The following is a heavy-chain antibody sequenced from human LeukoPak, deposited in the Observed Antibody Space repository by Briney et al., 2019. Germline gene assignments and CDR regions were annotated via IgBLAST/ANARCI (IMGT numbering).Heavy chain of an antibody. CDR2: ISSSSSYV. D-gene: IGHD2-2*01. Sequence: GGSLRHSCAASGFSLSSYSMNWVRQAPGKGLEWVSSISSSSSYVDYADSVTGRFTISRDNGKNSLYLQMDSLTAEDTAVYYCARDRPSLYCASTSCALDYWGQGTQVTVSS. V-gene: IGHV3-21*01. CDR1: GFSLSSYS. CDR3: ARDRPSLYCASTSCALDY. J-gene: IGHJ4*02.